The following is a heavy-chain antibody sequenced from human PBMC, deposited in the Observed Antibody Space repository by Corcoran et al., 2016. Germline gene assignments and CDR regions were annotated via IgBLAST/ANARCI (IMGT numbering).Heavy chain of an antibody. J-gene: IGHJ4*02. CDR1: GFTFSRYW. CDR2: IKQDGSEK. V-gene: IGHV3-7*01. Sequence: EVQLVESGGGLVQPGGSLRLSCAASGFTFSRYWMSWVRQAPGKGLEWVANIKQDGSEKYYVDSVKGRFTVSRDNAKNSLSLQMNSLRAKDTAVYCWARDFASDTVGYWGQGTLVTVSS. CDR3: ARDFASDTVGY. D-gene: IGHD2-15*01.